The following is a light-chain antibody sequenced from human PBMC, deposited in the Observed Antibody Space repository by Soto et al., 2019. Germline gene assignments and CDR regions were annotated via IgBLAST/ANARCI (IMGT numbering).Light chain of an antibody. V-gene: IGKV1-5*03. CDR3: QQYNSYWT. CDR1: QSIRSW. CDR2: KAS. J-gene: IGKJ1*01. Sequence: DIQMTQSPSTLSASVGDRVTITCRASQSIRSWLAWYQQKPGKAPKLLIYKASSLESGVPSRFSGSRSGTEFTLTISSLQPDDFATYCCQQYNSYWTFGQGTKVEIK.